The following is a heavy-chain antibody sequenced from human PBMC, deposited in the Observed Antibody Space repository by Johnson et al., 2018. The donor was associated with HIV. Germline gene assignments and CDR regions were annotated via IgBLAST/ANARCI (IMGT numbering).Heavy chain of an antibody. J-gene: IGHJ3*02. Sequence: QVQLVESGGGVVQPGRSLRLSCAASGFTFSSYAMHWVRQAPGKGLEWVAVISYDGSNKYYADSVKGRFTIPRDNSKNTLYLQMNSLRAEDTAVYYCARGTREGWLFDSWVSHSGSMRDAFDIWGQGTMVTVSS. CDR3: ARGTREGWLFDSWVSHSGSMRDAFDI. D-gene: IGHD2-15*01. CDR2: ISYDGSNK. V-gene: IGHV3-30-3*01. CDR1: GFTFSSYA.